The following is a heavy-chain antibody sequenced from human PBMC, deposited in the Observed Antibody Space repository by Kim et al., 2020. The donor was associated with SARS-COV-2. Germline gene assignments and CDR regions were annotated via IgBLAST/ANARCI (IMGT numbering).Heavy chain of an antibody. CDR1: GFTFTGYA. J-gene: IGHJ4*02. Sequence: GGSLRLSCTTSGFTFTGYAMSWVRQAPGKGLEWVSSIDGSDGPTYYEDSVKGRFTISRDNSKNTMYLQMNSLRADDTAVYYCMNRGWGWRWDHWGQGTRVTVSS. D-gene: IGHD2-21*01. CDR2: IDGSDGPT. V-gene: IGHV3-23*01. CDR3: MNRGWGWRWDH.